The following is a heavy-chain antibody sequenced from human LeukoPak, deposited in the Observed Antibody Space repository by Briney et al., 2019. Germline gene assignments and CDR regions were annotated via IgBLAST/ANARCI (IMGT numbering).Heavy chain of an antibody. CDR2: INHRGST. D-gene: IGHD3-9*01. CDR3: ARGRRGILTGCFDY. J-gene: IGHJ4*02. V-gene: IGHV4-38-2*02. Sequence: SETLSLTCIVSGYSISSGYYWGWIRLPPGKGLEWIGIINHRGSTFCNTSLKSRVTMSVDTSKNQFSLKLSSVTAADTAVYYCARGRRGILTGCFDYWGQGTLVTVSS. CDR1: GYSISSGYY.